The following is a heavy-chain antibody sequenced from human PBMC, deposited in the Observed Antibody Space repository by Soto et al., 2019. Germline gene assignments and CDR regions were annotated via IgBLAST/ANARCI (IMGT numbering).Heavy chain of an antibody. J-gene: IGHJ6*03. CDR1: GFTFSSYA. CDR2: ISSNGGST. Sequence: GGSLRLSCSASGFTFSSYAMHWVRQAPGKGLEYVSAISSNGGSTYYADSGKGRITTSRDNSKNTLYLQMSSLRAEDTAVYYCVKGAAARDYYYYFYMDVWGKGSTVTVSS. V-gene: IGHV3-64D*09. D-gene: IGHD6-13*01. CDR3: VKGAAARDYYYYFYMDV.